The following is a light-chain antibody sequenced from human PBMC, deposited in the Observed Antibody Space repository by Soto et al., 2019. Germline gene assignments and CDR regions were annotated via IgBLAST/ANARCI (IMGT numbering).Light chain of an antibody. CDR3: AACDDSLDGYV. J-gene: IGLJ1*01. CDR2: NNH. CDR1: RSNIGSNN. V-gene: IGLV1-44*01. Sequence: QSVLTQPPSASGIPGQRVTISCSGSRSNIGSNNVNWYQQLPGTAPRLLTFNNHLRPSGVPDRFSGSKSGTSASLAISGLQSEDEGDYYCAACDDSLDGYVFGNGTKLTVL.